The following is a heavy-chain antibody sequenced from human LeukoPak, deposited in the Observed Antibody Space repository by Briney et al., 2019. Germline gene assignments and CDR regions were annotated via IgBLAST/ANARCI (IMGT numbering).Heavy chain of an antibody. CDR3: ARDEDYGIFVNVDY. D-gene: IGHD4-17*01. J-gene: IGHJ4*02. Sequence: ASVKVSCKASGYTFTSYGISWVRQAPGQGLEWRGWISAYNGNANYAQKLQGRVTMTTDTSTSTAYMELRSLRSDDTAVYYCARDEDYGIFVNVDYWGQGTLVTVSS. CDR2: ISAYNGNA. CDR1: GYTFTSYG. V-gene: IGHV1-18*01.